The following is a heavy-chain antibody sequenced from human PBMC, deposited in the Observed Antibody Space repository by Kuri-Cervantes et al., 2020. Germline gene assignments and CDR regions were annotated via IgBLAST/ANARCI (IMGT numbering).Heavy chain of an antibody. V-gene: IGHV4-38-2*01. CDR1: GYSISSGYY. CDR2: IYHSGST. CDR3: ARHPTGFPNWFDS. J-gene: IGHJ5*01. Sequence: SETLSLTCAVSGYSISSGYYWGWIRQPPGKGLEWIGSIYHSGSTHYNPSLKSRVTISVDTSKNQFSLKLSSVTAADTAIYYCARHPTGFPNWFDSWGQGTLVTVSS.